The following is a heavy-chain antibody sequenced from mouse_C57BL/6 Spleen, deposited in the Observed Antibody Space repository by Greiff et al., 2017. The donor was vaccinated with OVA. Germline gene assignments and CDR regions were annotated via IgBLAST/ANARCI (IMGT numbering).Heavy chain of an antibody. J-gene: IGHJ3*01. CDR2: IHPNSGST. D-gene: IGHD1-1*01. CDR1: GYTFTSYW. CDR3: ALGSLLLLWFAD. V-gene: IGHV1-64*01. Sequence: QVQLQQSGAELVKPGASVKLSCKASGYTFTSYWMHWVKQRPGQGLEWIGMIHPNSGSTNYNEKFKSKATLTVDKSSSTAYMQLSSLTSEDSAVYYCALGSLLLLWFADWGQGTLVTVSA.